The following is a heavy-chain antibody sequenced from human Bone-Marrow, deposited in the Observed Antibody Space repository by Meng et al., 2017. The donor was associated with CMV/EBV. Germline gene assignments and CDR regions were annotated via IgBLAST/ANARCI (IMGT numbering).Heavy chain of an antibody. Sequence: ASVKVSCKASGYTFTTYGISWVRQAPGHGLEWMGWISAYNGNTNYTQKLQGRVTMTTDTSTSTAYMELSSLRSEDTAVYYCARETRFRGVVRGVNRGWFDPWGQGTLVTVSS. CDR1: GYTFTTYG. CDR3: ARETRFRGVVRGVNRGWFDP. CDR2: ISAYNGNT. J-gene: IGHJ5*02. D-gene: IGHD3-10*01. V-gene: IGHV1-18*01.